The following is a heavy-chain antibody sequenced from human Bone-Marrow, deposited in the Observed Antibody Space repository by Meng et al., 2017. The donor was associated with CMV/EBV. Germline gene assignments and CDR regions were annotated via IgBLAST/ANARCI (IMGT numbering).Heavy chain of an antibody. V-gene: IGHV4-34*01. J-gene: IGHJ4*02. D-gene: IGHD2-2*02. Sequence: SQTLSLTCAVYGGSFSGYYWSWIRQPPGKGLEWIGEINHSGSTNYNPSLKSRVTISVDTSKNQFSLKLSSVTAADTAVYYCARRDCSSTSCYTHFDYWGQGTLVTVPS. CDR2: INHSGST. CDR1: GGSFSGYY. CDR3: ARRDCSSTSCYTHFDY.